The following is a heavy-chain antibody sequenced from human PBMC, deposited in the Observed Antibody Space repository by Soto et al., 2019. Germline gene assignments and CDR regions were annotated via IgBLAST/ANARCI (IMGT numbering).Heavy chain of an antibody. CDR3: ARAIITGTGWDFDY. D-gene: IGHD1-20*01. V-gene: IGHV3-66*01. CDR2: IYSGGST. Sequence: GGSLRLSCAASGFTFSSYSMSWVRQAPGKGLEWVSVIYSGGSTYYADSVKGRFTISRDNAKNSLYLQMNSLRAEDTAVYYCARAIITGTGWDFDYWGQGTLVTVSS. CDR1: GFTFSSYS. J-gene: IGHJ4*02.